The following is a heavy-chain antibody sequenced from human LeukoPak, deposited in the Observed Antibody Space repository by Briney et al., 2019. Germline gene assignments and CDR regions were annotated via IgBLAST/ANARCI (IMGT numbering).Heavy chain of an antibody. J-gene: IGHJ6*02. CDR2: INHSGST. V-gene: IGHV4-34*01. D-gene: IGHD2-2*01. CDR3: ARVNTGCSSTSCYARAYYYYYYGMDV. Sequence: PSETLSLTCAVYGGSSSGYYWSWIRQPPGKGLEWIGEINHSGSTNYNPSLKSRVTISVDTSKNQFSLKLSSVTAADTAVYHCARVNTGCSSTSCYARAYYYYYYGMDVWGQGTTVTVSS. CDR1: GGSSSGYY.